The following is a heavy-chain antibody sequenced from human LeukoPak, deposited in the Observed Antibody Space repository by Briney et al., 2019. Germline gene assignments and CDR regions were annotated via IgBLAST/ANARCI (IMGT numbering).Heavy chain of an antibody. CDR2: INPGGGST. J-gene: IGHJ6*02. CDR1: GYTFTSYY. Sequence: ASAKVSCKASGYTFTSYYMHWVRQAPGQGLEWLGVINPGGGSTSYAQKFQGRVTMTRDTSTSTVYMEVSSLRSEDTAVYYCARDRQDDYYGMDVWGQGTTATVSS. V-gene: IGHV1-46*01. CDR3: ARDRQDDYYGMDV.